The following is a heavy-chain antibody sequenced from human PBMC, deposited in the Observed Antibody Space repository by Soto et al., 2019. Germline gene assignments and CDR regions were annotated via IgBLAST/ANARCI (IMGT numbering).Heavy chain of an antibody. V-gene: IGHV3-43D*04. D-gene: IGHD5-12*01. CDR1: GFTFDDYA. CDR2: ISWDGGST. Sequence: PGGSLRLSCAASGFTFDDYAMHWVRQAPGKGLEWVSLISWDGGSTYYADSVKGRFTISRDNSKNSLYLQMNSLRAEDTALYYCAKGGSGWLGPFFDCWGQGTLVTVSS. J-gene: IGHJ4*02. CDR3: AKGGSGWLGPFFDC.